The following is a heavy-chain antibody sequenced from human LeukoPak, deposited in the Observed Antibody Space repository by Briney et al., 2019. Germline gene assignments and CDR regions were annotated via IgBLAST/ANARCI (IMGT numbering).Heavy chain of an antibody. CDR2: VSNDGNDK. V-gene: IGHV3-30*18. J-gene: IGHJ4*02. CDR1: GFTFSSYG. Sequence: SGRSLRLSCAASGFTFSSYGMHWVRQAPGKGLEWVAVVSNDGNDKYYTDPVKGRFTISRDNSKNTLYLQMNSLRAEDTAVYFCAKVSFRFVNSYGYFDCWGQGTLVTVSS. CDR3: AKVSFRFVNSYGYFDC. D-gene: IGHD5-18*01.